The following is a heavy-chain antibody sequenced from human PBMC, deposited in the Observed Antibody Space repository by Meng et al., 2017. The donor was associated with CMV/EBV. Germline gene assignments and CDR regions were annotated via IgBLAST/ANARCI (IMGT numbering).Heavy chain of an antibody. CDR2: IYYSGST. CDR1: GGSISSSSYY. V-gene: IGHV4-39*07. CDR3: VTWLWFGELSGYYFDY. D-gene: IGHD3-10*01. J-gene: IGHJ4*02. Sequence: HRPLRGCGHGACSLPEPRPLTRTVSGGSISSSSYYWGWIRQPPGKGLEWIGSIYYSGSTYYNPSLKSRVTISVDTSKNQFSLKLSSVTAADTVVYYCVTWLWFGELSGYYFDYWGQGTMVTVSS.